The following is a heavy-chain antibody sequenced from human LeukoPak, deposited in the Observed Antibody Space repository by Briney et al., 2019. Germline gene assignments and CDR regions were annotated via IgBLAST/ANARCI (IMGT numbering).Heavy chain of an antibody. CDR2: INHSGST. J-gene: IGHJ4*02. Sequence: PSETLSLTCAVYGGSFSGYYWSWIRQPPGKGLEWIGEINHSGSTNYNPSLKSRVTISVDTSKNQFSLNLSSVTAADTAVYYCARGPRNWNYLIFDYWGQGTLVTVSS. V-gene: IGHV4-34*01. D-gene: IGHD1-7*01. CDR3: ARGPRNWNYLIFDY. CDR1: GGSFSGYY.